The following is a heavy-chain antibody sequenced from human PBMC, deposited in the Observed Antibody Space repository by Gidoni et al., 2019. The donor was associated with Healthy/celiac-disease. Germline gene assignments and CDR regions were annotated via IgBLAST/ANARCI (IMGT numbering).Heavy chain of an antibody. CDR3: NLPHPSAIRLGDYYGIDV. D-gene: IGHD2-2*01. CDR2: IKSKTDGWTT. J-gene: IGHJ6*02. CDR1: GCTCSKAW. Sequence: EVQLVESGGGLVKQGGSLRLSGAAWGCTCSKAWRSWVRQAQGKGLDWFGRIKSKTDGWTTDYSAPVKGSFTISRDDSKNPLFLQMYSLKTEDTAVYYCNLPHPSAIRLGDYYGIDVWGQGTTVTVSS. V-gene: IGHV3-15*01.